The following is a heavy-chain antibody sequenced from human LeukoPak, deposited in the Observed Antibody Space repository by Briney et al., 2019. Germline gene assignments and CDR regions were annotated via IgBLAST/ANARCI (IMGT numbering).Heavy chain of an antibody. CDR1: GVSISGSSHY. Sequence: ASETLSLTCTVSGVSISGSSHYWGWIRQPPGKGLEWIGSIYYSGSTNYNPSLKSRVTISVDTSKNQFSLKLSSVTAADTAVYYCARGRGGDYCSSTSCPKHTYYFDYWGQGTLVTVSS. V-gene: IGHV4-39*01. J-gene: IGHJ4*02. CDR2: IYYSGST. D-gene: IGHD2-2*01. CDR3: ARGRGGDYCSSTSCPKHTYYFDY.